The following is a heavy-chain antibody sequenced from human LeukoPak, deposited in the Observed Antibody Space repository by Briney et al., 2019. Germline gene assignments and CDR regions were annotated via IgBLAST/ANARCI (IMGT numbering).Heavy chain of an antibody. Sequence: GASVKVSCKASGYTFSSYDINWVRQAPGQGLEWMGWMNPNSGNTGSAQKFQGRVTMTRNTSISTACMELSSLRSEDTAVYYCASPTKQDTVADQYSSSIRHYYGMDVWGQGTTVTVSS. D-gene: IGHD5-12*01. V-gene: IGHV1-8*01. CDR1: GYTFSSYD. CDR2: MNPNSGNT. J-gene: IGHJ6*02. CDR3: ASPTKQDTVADQYSSSIRHYYGMDV.